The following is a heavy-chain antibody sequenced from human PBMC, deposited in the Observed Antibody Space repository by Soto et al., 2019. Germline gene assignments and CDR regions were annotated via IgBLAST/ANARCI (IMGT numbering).Heavy chain of an antibody. Sequence: EVQLVESGGDLVQRGGSLRLSCAASGFPFSSYWMHWVRHTPGKGLDWVARISGDGVTTYYADSVTGRFTVSRENAKNTLSLQISVLRAEDTAVYYCAREYYGLLTGYYTDYWGQGTLVSVSS. D-gene: IGHD3-9*01. J-gene: IGHJ4*02. CDR2: ISGDGVTT. V-gene: IGHV3-74*01. CDR1: GFPFSSYW. CDR3: AREYYGLLTGYYTDY.